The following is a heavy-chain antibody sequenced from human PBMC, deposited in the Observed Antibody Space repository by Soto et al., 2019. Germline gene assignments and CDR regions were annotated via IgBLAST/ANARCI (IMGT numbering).Heavy chain of an antibody. CDR2: MSFDGDAK. V-gene: IGHV3-30-3*01. CDR3: VRDRSRDFDWLSRCDH. Sequence: GGSLRLSCAASGFIFSNYAMHLVRQAPGKGLEWVAVMSFDGDAKYYADSVKGRVIIARDNSKNTLYLYMNSLNSEDTAVYYCVRDRSRDFDWLSRCDHGGQGTLVTVSS. D-gene: IGHD3-9*01. CDR1: GFIFSNYA. J-gene: IGHJ4*02.